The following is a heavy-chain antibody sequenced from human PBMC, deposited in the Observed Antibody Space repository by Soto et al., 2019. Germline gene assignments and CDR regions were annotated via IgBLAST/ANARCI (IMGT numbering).Heavy chain of an antibody. Sequence: QVQLVQSGAEVKKPGASVKVSCKASGYTFTSYGISWVRQAPGQGLDWMGWISAYNGNTNYAQKLQGRVTMTTDTSSNTAYMELRSLRSDDTAVYYCARDWMDTAVAANYYYYDYGMDVWGQGTTVTVSS. CDR1: GYTFTSYG. CDR2: ISAYNGNT. D-gene: IGHD5-18*01. V-gene: IGHV1-18*01. CDR3: ARDWMDTAVAANYYYYDYGMDV. J-gene: IGHJ6*02.